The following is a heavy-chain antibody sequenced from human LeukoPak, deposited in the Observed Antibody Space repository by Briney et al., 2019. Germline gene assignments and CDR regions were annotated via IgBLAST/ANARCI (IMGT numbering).Heavy chain of an antibody. J-gene: IGHJ6*03. CDR1: GFTFSSHTI. D-gene: IGHD6-13*01. CDR3: ARADYSSTWSHDYYYMDV. V-gene: IGHV4-38-2*01. Sequence: KSGGSLRLSCAASGFTFSSHTINWVRQAPGKGLEWIGSIYHSGSTCYNPSLKSRVTISVDTSKNQFSLKLSSVTAADTAVYYCARADYSSTWSHDYYYMDVWGKGTTVTVSS. CDR2: IYHSGST.